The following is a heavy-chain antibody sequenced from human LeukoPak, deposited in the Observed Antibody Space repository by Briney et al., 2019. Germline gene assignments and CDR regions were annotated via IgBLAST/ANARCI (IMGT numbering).Heavy chain of an antibody. V-gene: IGHV3-23*05. D-gene: IGHD3-22*01. Sequence: GGSLRLSCAASGFTFSSFTMNWVRQAPGKGLVWVSVVHGSGSSTYYADSVKGGFTISRDNSKNMLYLQINTLTAEDTAVYYCAKGGDSSGSNLYYFDCWGQGTLVTVSS. CDR1: GFTFSSFT. J-gene: IGHJ4*02. CDR2: VHGSGSST. CDR3: AKGGDSSGSNLYYFDC.